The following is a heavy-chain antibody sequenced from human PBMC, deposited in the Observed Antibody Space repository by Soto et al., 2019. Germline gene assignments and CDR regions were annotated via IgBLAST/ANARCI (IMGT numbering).Heavy chain of an antibody. V-gene: IGHV4-31*03. CDR3: ARGAIHDYGDGDWFDP. CDR2: IYYSGST. J-gene: IGHJ5*02. CDR1: GGSISSGGYY. D-gene: IGHD4-17*01. Sequence: QVQLQESGPGLVKPSQTLSLTCTVSGGSISSGGYYWSGIRQHPGKGLEWMGYIYYSGSTYYNPSLTGRVTISVDTSKNQFSLKLSSVTAAGTAVYYCARGAIHDYGDGDWFDPWGQGTLVTVPS.